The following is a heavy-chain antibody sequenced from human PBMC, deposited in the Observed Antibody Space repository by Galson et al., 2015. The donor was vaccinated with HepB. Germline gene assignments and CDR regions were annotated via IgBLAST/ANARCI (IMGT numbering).Heavy chain of an antibody. CDR1: GYTFTSYY. D-gene: IGHD2-21*02. CDR3: AKSRRSDYYFDY. Sequence: SVKVSCKASGYTFTSYYMHWVRQAPGHGLEWMGIINPSGGSTSYAQKFQGRVTMTRDTSTSTVYMELSSLRSEDTAVYYCAKSRRSDYYFDYWGQGTLVTVSS. CDR2: INPSGGST. J-gene: IGHJ4*02. V-gene: IGHV1-46*01.